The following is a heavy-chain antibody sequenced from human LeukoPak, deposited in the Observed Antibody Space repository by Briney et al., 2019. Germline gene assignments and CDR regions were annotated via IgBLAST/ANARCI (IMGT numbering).Heavy chain of an antibody. CDR3: ARDSSGWY. V-gene: IGHV3-66*01. D-gene: IGHD6-19*01. J-gene: IGHJ4*02. CDR2: FYSGGST. Sequence: PGGSLRLSCAASGFTFSSYAMSWVRQAPGKGLEWVSVFYSGGSTYYADSVKGRFTISRDNSKNTLYLQMNSLRAEDTAVYYCARDSSGWYWGQGTLVTVSS. CDR1: GFTFSSYA.